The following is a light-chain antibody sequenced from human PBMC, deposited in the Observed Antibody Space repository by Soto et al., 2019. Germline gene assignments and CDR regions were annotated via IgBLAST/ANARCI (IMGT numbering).Light chain of an antibody. V-gene: IGKV1-5*01. CDR2: DAT. Sequence: DIQMAQSPSILSASAGDRVTIACRASQTIGSWVAWYQQKPGEATKLLVYDATSLESGASSRFSGSGYGTDFPLSINNLQPDDFATYYCQQYNRLITFGQGTRLEIK. CDR3: QQYNRLIT. J-gene: IGKJ5*01. CDR1: QTIGSW.